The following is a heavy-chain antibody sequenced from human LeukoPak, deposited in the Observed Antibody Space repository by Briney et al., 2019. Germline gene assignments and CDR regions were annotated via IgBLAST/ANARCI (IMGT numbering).Heavy chain of an antibody. Sequence: GGSLRLSCAASGVTFNTYAMTWVRQAPGKGLEWVSAIGGSGGDTYYADSVRGRFTISRDNSQNTLYLQMNSLRGGDTALYYCAKNGGDTYGTGHFDYWGQGTLVTVSS. J-gene: IGHJ4*02. CDR2: IGGSGGDT. V-gene: IGHV3-23*01. D-gene: IGHD3-10*01. CDR3: AKNGGDTYGTGHFDY. CDR1: GVTFNTYA.